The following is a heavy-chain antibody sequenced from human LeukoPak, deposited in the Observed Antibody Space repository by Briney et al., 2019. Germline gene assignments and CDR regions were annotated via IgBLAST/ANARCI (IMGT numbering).Heavy chain of an antibody. Sequence: GASVKVSCTASGYTFTSYDINWVRQAPGQGLEWMGWISAYNGNTNYAQKLQGRVTMTTDTSTSTAYMELRSLRSDDTAVYYCARDVFPYYGSGIAAFDIWGQGTMVTVSS. V-gene: IGHV1-18*01. CDR1: GYTFTSYD. CDR3: ARDVFPYYGSGIAAFDI. D-gene: IGHD3-10*01. J-gene: IGHJ3*02. CDR2: ISAYNGNT.